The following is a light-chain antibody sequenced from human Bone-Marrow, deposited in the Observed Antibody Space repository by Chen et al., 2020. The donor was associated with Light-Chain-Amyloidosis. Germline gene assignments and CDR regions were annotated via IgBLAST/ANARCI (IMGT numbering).Light chain of an antibody. J-gene: IGKJ5*01. V-gene: IGKV3-20*01. Sequence: EIVLTQSPGTLSLSPGERATLSCRASQSVSSNYLAWYQQKHVHAPRLLIYGASSRATGIPDRFSGSGSGTDFTLTISRLEPEDFAVYSCQQYGSSPLITFGQGTRLEIK. CDR3: QQYGSSPLIT. CDR2: GAS. CDR1: QSVSSNY.